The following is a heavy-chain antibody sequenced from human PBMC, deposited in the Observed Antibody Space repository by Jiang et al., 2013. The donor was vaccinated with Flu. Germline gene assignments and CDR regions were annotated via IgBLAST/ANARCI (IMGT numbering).Heavy chain of an antibody. CDR2: INPGGDAT. D-gene: IGHD1-1*01. V-gene: IGHV1-46*01. CDR1: GYTFTTFH. CDR3: ASQWNGGRGAFEI. Sequence: SGAEVKKPGASVILSCKASGYTFTTFHVHWVRQAPGQGLEYMGIINPGGDATIYAQEFQGRVTMTRDTPSSTVYMEVRSLRSEDTAVFYCASQWNGGRGAFEIWGQGTMVTVSS. J-gene: IGHJ3*02.